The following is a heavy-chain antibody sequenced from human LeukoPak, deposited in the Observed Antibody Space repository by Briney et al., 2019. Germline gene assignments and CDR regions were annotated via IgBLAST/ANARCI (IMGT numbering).Heavy chain of an antibody. V-gene: IGHV4-4*07. CDR3: ARDGVPIAAAGHLDY. Sequence: SETLSLTCTVSGGSISNYYWNWIRQPAGKGLESIGRIHISAGTNYSPSLKSRVTMSIDTSKNQFFLKMTSLTAADTAVYYCARDGVPIAAAGHLDYWGQGTLVTVSS. CDR1: GGSISNYY. D-gene: IGHD6-13*01. CDR2: IHISAGT. J-gene: IGHJ4*02.